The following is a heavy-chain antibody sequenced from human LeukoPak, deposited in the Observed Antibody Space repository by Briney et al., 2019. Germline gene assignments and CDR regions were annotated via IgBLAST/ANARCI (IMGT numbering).Heavy chain of an antibody. J-gene: IGHJ2*01. CDR3: AKGSSTYSITSYWYFDL. V-gene: IGHV3-7*01. CDR1: GFTFTTYW. CDR2: IKQDGTEK. D-gene: IGHD6-13*01. Sequence: GGSLRLSCAASGFTFTTYWMSWVRQAPGKGLEWVANIKQDGTEKYYVDSVKGRFTISRDNAKNSLYLQMNSLRDEDTAVYYCAKGSSTYSITSYWYFDLWGRGTLVTVSS.